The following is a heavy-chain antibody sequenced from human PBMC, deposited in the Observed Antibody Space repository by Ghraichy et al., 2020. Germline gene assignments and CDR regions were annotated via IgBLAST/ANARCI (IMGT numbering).Heavy chain of an antibody. J-gene: IGHJ3*02. V-gene: IGHV3-23*01. CDR2: ISGSGGST. CDR1: GFTFSSYA. CDR3: AKVYGEGSWYYDFWSGYHYAGANDAFDI. D-gene: IGHD3-3*01. Sequence: GGSLRLSCAASGFTFSSYAMSWVRQAPGKGLEWVSAISGSGGSTYYADSVKGRFTISRDNSKNTLYLQMNSLRAEDTAVYYCAKVYGEGSWYYDFWSGYHYAGANDAFDIWGQGTMVTVSS.